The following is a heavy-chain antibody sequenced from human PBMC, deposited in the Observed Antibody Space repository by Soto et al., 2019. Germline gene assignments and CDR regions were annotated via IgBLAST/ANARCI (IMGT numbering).Heavy chain of an antibody. V-gene: IGHV3-21*01. Sequence: GGSLRLSCSFTFSMYSMNWVRQAPGKGLEWVASISSGGDYIKYADSVKSRFTISRDNAKNSVSLQMNSLRVDDTAIYFCTRDQGGSYDSWFDPWGQGTLVTVSS. CDR3: TRDQGGSYDSWFDP. D-gene: IGHD1-26*01. CDR2: ISSGGDYI. CDR1: FTFSMYS. J-gene: IGHJ5*02.